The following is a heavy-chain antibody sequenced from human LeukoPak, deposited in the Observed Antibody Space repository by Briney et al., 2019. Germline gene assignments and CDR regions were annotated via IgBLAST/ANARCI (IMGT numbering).Heavy chain of an antibody. Sequence: PGGSLRLSCAASGFTFSSYAMSWVRQAPGKGLEWVSPISGSGGSTYYADSVKGRFTISRDNSKNTLYLQMNSLRAEDTAVYYCAMPGRYYGSGSYSPFDYWGQGTLVTVSS. CDR1: GFTFSSYA. CDR3: AMPGRYYGSGSYSPFDY. CDR2: ISGSGGST. V-gene: IGHV3-23*01. J-gene: IGHJ4*02. D-gene: IGHD3-10*01.